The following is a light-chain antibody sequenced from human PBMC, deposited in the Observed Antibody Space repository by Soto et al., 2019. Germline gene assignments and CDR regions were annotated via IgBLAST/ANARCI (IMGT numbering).Light chain of an antibody. Sequence: QSGLRQPASVSGSPGQSITISCTGTKNDIGDYNYVSWYQQHPGKAPKLLIYEVANRPSGVSNRFSGSKSGNTASLTISGLQADEQADYSCSSYKSRPTKVFGTRPNVTV. CDR3: SSYKSRPTKV. CDR1: KNDIGDYNY. V-gene: IGLV2-14*01. J-gene: IGLJ1*01. CDR2: EVA.